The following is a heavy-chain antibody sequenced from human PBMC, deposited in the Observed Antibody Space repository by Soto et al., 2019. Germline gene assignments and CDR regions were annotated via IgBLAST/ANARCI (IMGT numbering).Heavy chain of an antibody. CDR3: ARGPPAAMFMLFDP. CDR2: INPSTGST. D-gene: IGHD2-2*01. J-gene: IGHJ5*02. V-gene: IGHV1-46*01. Sequence: QVQLVQSGAEVKKPGASVKVSCKASGYTFTSHYMCWVRQAPGQGLEWMGEINPSTGSTSYAQKFPGRVTMTRDTSTSTVYMELSSLRSEDTAVYYCARGPPAAMFMLFDPWGQGTLVTVSS. CDR1: GYTFTSHY.